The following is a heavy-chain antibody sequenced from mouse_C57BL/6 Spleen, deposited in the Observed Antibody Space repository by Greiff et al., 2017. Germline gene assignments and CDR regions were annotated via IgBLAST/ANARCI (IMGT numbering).Heavy chain of an antibody. J-gene: IGHJ3*01. Sequence: QVTLKVSGPGILQSSPTLSLSCSFSGFSLSTSGMGVGWIRQPSGKGLEWLAHIYWDDDKRYNPFLKSRLTISKDTSRNQVFLMITSVDTADTSTYYCSLYYSNYEYAYWGQETLVTVSA. CDR3: SLYYSNYEYAY. V-gene: IGHV8-12*01. D-gene: IGHD2-5*01. CDR1: GFSLSTSGMG. CDR2: IYWDDDK.